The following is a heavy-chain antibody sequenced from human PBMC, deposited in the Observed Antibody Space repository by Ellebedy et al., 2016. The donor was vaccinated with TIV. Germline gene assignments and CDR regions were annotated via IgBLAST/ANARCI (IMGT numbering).Heavy chain of an antibody. CDR2: IFSNDEK. CDR3: ARILWVVVPAAMARYYYYMDV. V-gene: IGHV2-26*01. Sequence: SGPTLVKPTETLTLTCTVSGFSLSNARMGVSWIRQPPGKALEWLAHIFSNDEKSYSTSLKSRLTISKDTSKSQVVLTMTNMDPVDTATYYCARILWVVVPAAMARYYYYMDVWGKGTTVTVSS. CDR1: GFSLSNARMG. D-gene: IGHD2-2*01. J-gene: IGHJ6*03.